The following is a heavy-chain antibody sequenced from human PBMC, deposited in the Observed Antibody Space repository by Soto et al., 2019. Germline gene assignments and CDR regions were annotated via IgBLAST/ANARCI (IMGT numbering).Heavy chain of an antibody. J-gene: IGHJ4*02. CDR2: IDGRGTRT. V-gene: IGHV3-21*01. CDR3: KREVQPVIRRKYDY. CDR1: RFTFGSHT. Sequence: GGSLTLSCEASRFTFGSHTMKWVRQAQGKGLEWVSSIDGRGTRTFYADALKGRFTISRDNARNSLYLQMNSLRAEDTAVYSFKREVQPVIRRKYDYWGQGPLVTVSS.